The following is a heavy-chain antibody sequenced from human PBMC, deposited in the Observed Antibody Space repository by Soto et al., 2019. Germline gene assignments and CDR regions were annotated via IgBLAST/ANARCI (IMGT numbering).Heavy chain of an antibody. J-gene: IGHJ6*02. CDR3: ARWGDPKKLDF. CDR2: IWYDGSEK. Sequence: QGQLVQSGGGVVQPGRSLRLSCTASGFTFSSHGMHWVRQAPGKGLEWVAVIWYDGSEKYYPDSVKGRFTISRDNSRNTVALQMSSLRAEDTAVYYCARWGDPKKLDFWGQGTTVTVSS. V-gene: IGHV3-33*01. D-gene: IGHD3-10*01. CDR1: GFTFSSHG.